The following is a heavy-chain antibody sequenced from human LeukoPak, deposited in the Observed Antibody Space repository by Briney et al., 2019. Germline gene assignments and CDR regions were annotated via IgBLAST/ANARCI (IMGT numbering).Heavy chain of an antibody. CDR1: GRSINSGGYY. D-gene: IGHD2-21*01. V-gene: IGHV4-61*02. CDR3: ARAYSGLAHNFDY. Sequence: PSQTLSLTCTVSGRSINSGGYYWTWIRQPAGKGLEWIGRIYTSGTTNYNPSLKSRVTMSVDTSKNQFSLKLSSVTAADTAVYYCARAYSGLAHNFDYWGQGTLVTVSS. CDR2: IYTSGTT. J-gene: IGHJ4*02.